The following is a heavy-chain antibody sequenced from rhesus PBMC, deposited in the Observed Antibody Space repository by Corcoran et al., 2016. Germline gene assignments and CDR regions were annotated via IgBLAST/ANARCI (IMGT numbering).Heavy chain of an antibody. D-gene: IGHD1-1*01. CDR3: GSGGRAGTVDY. Sequence: QVQLQESGPGLVKPSETLSLTCAVSGYSISSGYYWNWIRQPPGKGLEWIGSIDGSGGGNDLNPALKSRVTLSVDTSKNQFSLKLSSVTAADTAVYYCGSGGRAGTVDYWGQGVLVTVSS. J-gene: IGHJ4*01. CDR1: GYSISSGYY. V-gene: IGHV4S14*01. CDR2: IDGSGGGN.